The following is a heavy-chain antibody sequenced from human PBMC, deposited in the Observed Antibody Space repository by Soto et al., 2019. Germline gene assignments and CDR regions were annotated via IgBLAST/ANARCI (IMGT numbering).Heavy chain of an antibody. CDR1: GYTFTSYD. Sequence: QVQLVQSGAEVKKPGASVKVSCKASGYTFTSYDINWVRQATGQGLEWMGWMNPNSGNTGYAQKFQGRVTMTRNTSISTAYMELSSLRSEDTAVYYCARGLFPLFWSGYYMDVWGKGTTVTVSS. D-gene: IGHD3-3*01. CDR3: ARGLFPLFWSGYYMDV. V-gene: IGHV1-8*01. CDR2: MNPNSGNT. J-gene: IGHJ6*03.